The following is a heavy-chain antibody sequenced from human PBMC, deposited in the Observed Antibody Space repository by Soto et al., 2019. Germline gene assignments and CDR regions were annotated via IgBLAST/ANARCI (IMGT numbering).Heavy chain of an antibody. Sequence: EVQVVESGGGLIQPGGSLRLSCEVSGFSVTANYMSWGRQAPGKGLEWVSVIYSGGSTYYIDSVKGRFSSSRDSSKNTLYLQMNSLRAEDTAVYYCHGYGYWGQGTLVTVSS. D-gene: IGHD5-12*01. CDR3: HGYGY. CDR2: IYSGGST. J-gene: IGHJ4*02. V-gene: IGHV3-53*01. CDR1: GFSVTANY.